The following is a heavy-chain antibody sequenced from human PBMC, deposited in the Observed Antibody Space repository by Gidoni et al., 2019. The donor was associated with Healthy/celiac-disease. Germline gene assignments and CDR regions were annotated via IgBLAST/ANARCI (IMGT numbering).Heavy chain of an antibody. D-gene: IGHD6-19*01. CDR2: ICGSGGIT. J-gene: IGHJ4*02. V-gene: IGHV3-23*04. CDR1: GCTFSSYA. CDR3: AKDLIAVAYSFDY. Sequence: EVQLVESGGGVVQPGGSLRLPGAAAGCTFSSYAMSWVRQSPGKGLEWSSAICGSGGITYYPASVKGRFTISSDNSKNTLYLQMNSLRAEDTAVYYCAKDLIAVAYSFDYWGQGTLVTVSS.